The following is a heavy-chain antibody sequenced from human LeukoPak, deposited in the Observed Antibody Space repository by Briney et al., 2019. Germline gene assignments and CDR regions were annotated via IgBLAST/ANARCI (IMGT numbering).Heavy chain of an antibody. CDR3: AREGGYSGYLDY. CDR1: GGTFSSYA. CDR2: IIPILGIA. D-gene: IGHD5-12*01. J-gene: IGHJ4*02. V-gene: IGHV1-69*10. Sequence: SVKVSCKASGGTFSSYAISWVRQAPGQGLEWMGGIIPILGIANYAQKFQGRVTITADKSTSTAYMELSSLRSEDTAVYYCAREGGYSGYLDYWGQGTLVTVSS.